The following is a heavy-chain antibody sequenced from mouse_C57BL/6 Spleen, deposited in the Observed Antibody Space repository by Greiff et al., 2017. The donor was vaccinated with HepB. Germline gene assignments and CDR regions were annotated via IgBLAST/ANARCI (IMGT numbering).Heavy chain of an antibody. J-gene: IGHJ4*01. D-gene: IGHD2-4*01. CDR2: ISDGGSYT. Sequence: EVQWVESGGGLVKPGGSLKLSCAASGFTFSSYAMSWVRQTPEKRLEWVATISDGGSYTYYPDNVKGRFTISRDNAKNNLYLQMSHLKSEDTAMYYCARDPLYDFYYAMDYWGQGTSVTVSS. CDR3: ARDPLYDFYYAMDY. CDR1: GFTFSSYA. V-gene: IGHV5-4*01.